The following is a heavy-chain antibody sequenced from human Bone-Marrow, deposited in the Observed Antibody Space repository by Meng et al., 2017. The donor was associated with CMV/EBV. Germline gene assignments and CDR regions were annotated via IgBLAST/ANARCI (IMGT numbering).Heavy chain of an antibody. V-gene: IGHV4-39*07. Sequence: SETLSLTCTVPGGSISSTIYYGSWIRQPPGKGLEWVGSIYYSGSTYYNPSLKSRVTISIDTSKNQFSLNLNSVTAADTAVYFCANLRLGYWGQGTLVTVSS. CDR3: ANLRLGY. J-gene: IGHJ4*02. CDR2: IYYSGST. D-gene: IGHD3-16*01. CDR1: GGSISSTIYY.